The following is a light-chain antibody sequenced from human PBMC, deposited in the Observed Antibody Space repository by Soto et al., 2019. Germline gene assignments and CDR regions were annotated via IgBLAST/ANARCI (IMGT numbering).Light chain of an antibody. Sequence: QSALTQPPSVSGALGQSVIISCTGGSSNIGAGYDVHWYQKLPGTAPKLLIYGNDHRPSGVPDRFSGSKSVTSASLAITGLRADDEGDYYCQSFDTRLSGHVLFGGGTKLTVL. CDR3: QSFDTRLSGHVL. V-gene: IGLV1-40*01. J-gene: IGLJ2*01. CDR2: GND. CDR1: SSNIGAGYD.